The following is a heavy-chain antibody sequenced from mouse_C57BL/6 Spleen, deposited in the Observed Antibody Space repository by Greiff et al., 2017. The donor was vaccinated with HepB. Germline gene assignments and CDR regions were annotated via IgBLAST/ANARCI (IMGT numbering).Heavy chain of an antibody. Sequence: EVKLVESGGGLVKPGGSLKLSCAASGFTFSSYAMSWVRQTPEKRLEWVATISDGGSYTYYPDNVKGRFTISRDNAKNNLYLQMSHLKSEDTAMYYCARAYYSNHYFDYWGQGTTLTVSS. D-gene: IGHD2-5*01. CDR3: ARAYYSNHYFDY. J-gene: IGHJ2*01. V-gene: IGHV5-4*03. CDR2: ISDGGSYT. CDR1: GFTFSSYA.